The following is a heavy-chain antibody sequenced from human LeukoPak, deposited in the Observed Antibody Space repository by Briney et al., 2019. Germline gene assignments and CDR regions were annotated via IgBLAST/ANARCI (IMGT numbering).Heavy chain of an antibody. CDR3: ARDLSGGYSYGYYYYYYMDV. Sequence: HAGGSLRLSCAASGFTFSSYWMSWVRQAPGKGLEWVANIKQDGSEKYYVDSVKGRFTISRDNAKNSLYLQMNSLRAEDTAVYYCARDLSGGYSYGYYYYYYMDVWGKGTTVTVSS. D-gene: IGHD5-18*01. CDR2: IKQDGSEK. J-gene: IGHJ6*03. V-gene: IGHV3-7*01. CDR1: GFTFSSYW.